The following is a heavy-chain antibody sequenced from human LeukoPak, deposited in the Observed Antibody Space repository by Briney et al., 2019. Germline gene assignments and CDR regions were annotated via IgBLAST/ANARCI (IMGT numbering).Heavy chain of an antibody. J-gene: IGHJ4*02. CDR1: GYSISSGYY. Sequence: EPSETLSLTCAVSGYSISSGYYWGWIRQPPGKGLEWIGSIYHSGSTYYNPSLKSRVTISVDTSKNQFSLKLSSVTAADTAVYYCARLYAPTVRFLEWYGDYWGQGTLVTVSS. CDR3: ARLYAPTVRFLEWYGDY. CDR2: IYHSGST. D-gene: IGHD3-3*01. V-gene: IGHV4-38-2*01.